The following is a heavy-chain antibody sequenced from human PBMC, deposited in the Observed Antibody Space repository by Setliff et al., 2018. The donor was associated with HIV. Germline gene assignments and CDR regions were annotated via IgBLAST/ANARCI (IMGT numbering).Heavy chain of an antibody. J-gene: IGHJ4*02. D-gene: IGHD3-10*01. CDR3: ARERFMVQGELGRMFDY. CDR1: GGSISSSSLY. V-gene: IGHV4-39*07. Sequence: SETLSLTCTVSGGSISSSSLYWGWIRQPPGKGLEWIGSIYYSGSTYYNPSLKSRVTISVDKSRNQFSLNLRSVTAADTAVYYCARERFMVQGELGRMFDYWGQGTLVTVSS. CDR2: IYYSGST.